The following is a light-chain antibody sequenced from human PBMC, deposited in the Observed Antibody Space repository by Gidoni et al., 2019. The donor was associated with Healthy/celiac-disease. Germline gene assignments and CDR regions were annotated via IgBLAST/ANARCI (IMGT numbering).Light chain of an antibody. Sequence: DIQMTQSPSTLSASVGDRVTITCRASQSISSWLAWYQQKPGKAPKLLIYDASSLESGVPSRFSGSGSGTEFTLTISSLQPDDFAPYYCQQYNSYSITLGQGTRLEIK. CDR2: DAS. CDR3: QQYNSYSIT. CDR1: QSISSW. V-gene: IGKV1-5*01. J-gene: IGKJ5*01.